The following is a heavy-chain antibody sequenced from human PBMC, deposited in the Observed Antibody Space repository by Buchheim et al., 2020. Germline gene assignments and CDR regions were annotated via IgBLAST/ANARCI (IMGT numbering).Heavy chain of an antibody. CDR1: GDSISSYY. Sequence: QVQLQESGPGLVKPSQTLSLTCTVSGDSISSYYWSWIRQPPGKGLEWIGYIYYSGSTTYNPSLKSRVTISVDTSKNQFSLKLSSVTAADTAVYYCARSAVPYISSWYSYFDYWGQGTL. CDR3: ARSAVPYISSWYSYFDY. V-gene: IGHV4-59*01. CDR2: IYYSGST. J-gene: IGHJ4*02. D-gene: IGHD6-13*01.